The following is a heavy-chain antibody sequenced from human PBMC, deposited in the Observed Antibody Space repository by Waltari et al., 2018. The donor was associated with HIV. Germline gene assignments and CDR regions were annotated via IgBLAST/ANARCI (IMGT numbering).Heavy chain of an antibody. CDR2: ISVYNRNV. D-gene: IGHD3-16*01. V-gene: IGHV1-18*01. J-gene: IGHJ6*02. Sequence: QVQLVQSGGEVKKPGASVKVACKASGYSFVNYGITWVRQAPGQGLEWLGWISVYNRNVNYAQRFQGRVSMTADTSTSTVYMELRSLRPDDTAIYYCARPDMNYGPGRTLSQYFAMDVWGQGTSVTVSS. CDR1: GYSFVNYG. CDR3: ARPDMNYGPGRTLSQYFAMDV.